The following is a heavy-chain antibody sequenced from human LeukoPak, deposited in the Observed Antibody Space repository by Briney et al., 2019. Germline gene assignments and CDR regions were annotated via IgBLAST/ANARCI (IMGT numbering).Heavy chain of an antibody. J-gene: IGHJ4*02. Sequence: PGGSLRLSCAASGFTFSSYSMNWVRQAPGKGLEWVSSISSSSSYIYYADSVKGRFTISRDNAKNPLYLQMNSLRAEDTAVYYCARDRGFGEPHDYWGQGTLVTVSS. D-gene: IGHD3-10*01. CDR2: ISSSSSYI. CDR1: GFTFSSYS. V-gene: IGHV3-21*01. CDR3: ARDRGFGEPHDY.